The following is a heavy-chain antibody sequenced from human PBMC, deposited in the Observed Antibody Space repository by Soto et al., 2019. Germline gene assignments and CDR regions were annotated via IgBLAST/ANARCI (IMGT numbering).Heavy chain of an antibody. D-gene: IGHD3-22*01. Sequence: QVQLMQSGAEVKKPGASVKVSCKASGYTFTKYYMHWVRQAPGQGLEWMGIMHPAGGSTSYAQKFQGRVTLTRDMSTGTVYMELSSLRSEDTAVYYCARVDSSGSLDYWGQGTLVTVSS. CDR3: ARVDSSGSLDY. CDR2: MHPAGGST. CDR1: GYTFTKYY. J-gene: IGHJ4*02. V-gene: IGHV1-46*01.